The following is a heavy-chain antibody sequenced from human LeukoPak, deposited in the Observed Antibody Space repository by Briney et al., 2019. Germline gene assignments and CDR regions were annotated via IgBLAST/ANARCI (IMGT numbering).Heavy chain of an antibody. Sequence: ASVKVSCKASGYTFTSYGISWARRAPGQGLEWMGWISAYNGNTNYAQKLQGRVTMTTDTSTSTAYMELRSLRSDDTAVYYCARYPLLYNWNDAGVELRVDWFDPWGQGTLVTVSS. CDR2: ISAYNGNT. J-gene: IGHJ5*02. CDR3: ARYPLLYNWNDAGVELRVDWFDP. V-gene: IGHV1-18*01. D-gene: IGHD1-1*01. CDR1: GYTFTSYG.